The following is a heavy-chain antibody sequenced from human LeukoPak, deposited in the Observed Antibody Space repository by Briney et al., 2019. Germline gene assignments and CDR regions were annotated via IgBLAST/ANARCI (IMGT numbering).Heavy chain of an antibody. CDR1: GLTFDIYE. D-gene: IGHD2-2*01. J-gene: IGHJ4*02. CDR3: AGETDSTLLDY. Sequence: GGSLRLSCAASGLTFDIYEMNWVRQAPGKGLEWLSYISSSGTTIYYADSVKGRFTVSRDNARNSLYLQMNSLRAEDTAVYYCAGETDSTLLDYWGQGTLVTVSS. V-gene: IGHV3-48*03. CDR2: ISSSGTTI.